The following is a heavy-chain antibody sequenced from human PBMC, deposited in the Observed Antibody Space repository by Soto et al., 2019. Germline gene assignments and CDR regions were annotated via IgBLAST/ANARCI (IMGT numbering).Heavy chain of an antibody. CDR3: SRARYCTSPSCYNHYYYGMDI. D-gene: IGHD2-2*02. J-gene: IGHJ6*02. CDR1: GYTFTKYG. V-gene: IGHV1-18*04. Sequence: QEQLVQSGGEVKKPGASVRVSCKASGYTFTKYGITWVRQAPGQGLEWMGWIGVYNGKTNYARKLQGRVIMTADTSASTAYMGLWSLRSDDTAVYYCSRARYCTSPSCYNHYYYGMDIWGQGTTVSVSS. CDR2: IGVYNGKT.